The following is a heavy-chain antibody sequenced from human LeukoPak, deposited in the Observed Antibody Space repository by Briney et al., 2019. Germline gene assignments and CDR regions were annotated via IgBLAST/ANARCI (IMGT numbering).Heavy chain of an antibody. CDR2: ISPNSGET. CDR3: ARAPGAGTYLDY. J-gene: IGHJ4*02. V-gene: IGHV1-2*02. D-gene: IGHD1-26*01. CDR1: GYTFTGYY. Sequence: ASVKVSCKASGYTFTGYYLHWVRQAPGQGLEWMGWISPNSGETNSAQKFQGRVTMIRDTSISTAYMELSSLTSDDTAVYYCARAPGAGTYLDYWGQGTLATVSS.